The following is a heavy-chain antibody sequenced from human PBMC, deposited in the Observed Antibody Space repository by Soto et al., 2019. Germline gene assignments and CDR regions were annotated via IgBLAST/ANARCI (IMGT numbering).Heavy chain of an antibody. Sequence: GESLKISCKGSGYSFTSYWIGWVRQMPGKGLEWMGIIYPGDSDTRYSPSFQGQVTISADKSISTAYLQWSSLKASDTAMYYCASHDYYDSSGHYYGMDVWRQRTTVTVSS. CDR2: IYPGDSDT. CDR3: ASHDYYDSSGHYYGMDV. CDR1: GYSFTSYW. D-gene: IGHD3-22*01. J-gene: IGHJ6*02. V-gene: IGHV5-51*01.